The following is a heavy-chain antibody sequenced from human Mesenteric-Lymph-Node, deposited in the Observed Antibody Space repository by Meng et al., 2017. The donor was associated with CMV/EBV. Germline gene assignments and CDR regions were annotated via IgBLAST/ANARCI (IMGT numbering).Heavy chain of an antibody. CDR3: ARYSSGWYDY. CDR1: GGSLSRFNW. CDR2: VYHSGTT. D-gene: IGHD6-19*01. Sequence: LTCAVSGGSLSRFNWWSWVRQPPGKGLEWIGEVYHSGTTNYIPSLKSRVTISVDKSKNQFSLKLSSVTAADTAVYYCARYSSGWYDYWGQGTLVTVSS. J-gene: IGHJ4*02. V-gene: IGHV4-4*02.